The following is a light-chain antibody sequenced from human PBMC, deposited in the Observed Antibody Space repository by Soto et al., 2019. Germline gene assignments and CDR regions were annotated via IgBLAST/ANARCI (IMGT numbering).Light chain of an antibody. CDR3: QQYKSYPYT. J-gene: IGKJ2*01. Sequence: DIQMTQSPSTLSASVGDRVTITCRASQSISRWLDWYQQKPGKAPKLLIYKASSLESGVPARFSGSGSETDFTLTISSLEPDDFATYYCQQYKSYPYTFGQGTKLEIK. CDR2: KAS. V-gene: IGKV1-5*03. CDR1: QSISRW.